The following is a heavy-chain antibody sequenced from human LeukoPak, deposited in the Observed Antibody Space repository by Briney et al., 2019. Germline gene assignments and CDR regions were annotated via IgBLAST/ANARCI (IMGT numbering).Heavy chain of an antibody. V-gene: IGHV3-21*01. CDR2: ISSSSSYI. J-gene: IGHJ4*02. CDR1: GFTFSSYS. CDR3: ARELLFAYDSSGC. Sequence: GGSLRLSCAASGFTFSSYSMNWVRQAPGKGLEWVSSISSSSSYIYYADSVKGRFTISRDNAKNSLYLQMNSLRAEDTAVYYCARELLFAYDSSGCWGRGTLVTVSS. D-gene: IGHD3-22*01.